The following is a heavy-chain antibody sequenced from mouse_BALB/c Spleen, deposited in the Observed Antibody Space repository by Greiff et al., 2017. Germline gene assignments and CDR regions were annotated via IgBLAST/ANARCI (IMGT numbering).Heavy chain of an antibody. CDR1: GFTFTDYY. CDR3: ARDRGPFAY. J-gene: IGHJ3*01. Sequence: EVKVEESGGGLVQPGGSLRLSCATSGFTFTDYYMSWVRQPPGKALEWLGFIRNKANGYTTEYSASVKGRFTISRDNSQSILYLQMNTLRAEDSATYYCARDRGPFAYWGQGTLVTVSA. D-gene: IGHD3-3*01. CDR2: IRNKANGYTT. V-gene: IGHV7-3*02.